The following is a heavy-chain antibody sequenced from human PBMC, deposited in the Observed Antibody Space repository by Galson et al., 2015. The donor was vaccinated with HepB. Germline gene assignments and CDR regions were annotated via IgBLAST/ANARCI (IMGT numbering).Heavy chain of an antibody. V-gene: IGHV5-10-1*01. J-gene: IGHJ3*02. CDR2: IDPSDSYT. CDR1: GYSFTSYW. CDR3: ATVGATPDAFDI. D-gene: IGHD1-26*01. Sequence: SGADVKKPGESLRISCKGSGYSFTSYWISWVRQMPGKGLEWMGRIDPSDSYTNYIPSFQGHVTISADKSISTAYLQWSSLKASDTAMYYCATVGATPDAFDIWGQGTMVTVSS.